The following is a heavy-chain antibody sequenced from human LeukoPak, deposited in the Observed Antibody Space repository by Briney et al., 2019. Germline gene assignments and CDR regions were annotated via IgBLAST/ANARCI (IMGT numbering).Heavy chain of an antibody. Sequence: ASVKVSCKTSGYSFINYGISWVRQAPGQGLEWMGGIIPIFDTADYAQKFQGRLTITADESTSTAYMELSSLRAEDTAVYYCARDLVGSHTSYSSGAWDYWGQGTLVTVSS. CDR1: GYSFINYG. D-gene: IGHD3-9*01. V-gene: IGHV1-69*13. CDR2: IIPIFDTA. CDR3: ARDLVGSHTSYSSGAWDY. J-gene: IGHJ4*02.